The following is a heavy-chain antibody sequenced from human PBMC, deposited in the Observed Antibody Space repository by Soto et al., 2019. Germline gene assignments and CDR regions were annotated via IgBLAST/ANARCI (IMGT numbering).Heavy chain of an antibody. D-gene: IGHD3-16*01. CDR2: MNPDGSQT. CDR3: AREPRLWAY. Sequence: LRLSWVTSGVTYSNYWMAWVRQVPGKGLEWVAYMNPDGSQTFYVDSVKCRFTISRDNAKNSLYLQVSSLRIDDTAVYYCAREPRLWAYWGQGTLVTVS. V-gene: IGHV3-7*03. CDR1: GVTYSNYW. J-gene: IGHJ1*01.